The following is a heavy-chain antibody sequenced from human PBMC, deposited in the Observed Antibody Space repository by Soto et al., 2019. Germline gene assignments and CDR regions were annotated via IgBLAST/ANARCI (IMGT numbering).Heavy chain of an antibody. J-gene: IGHJ3*02. CDR1: GITFSNAW. V-gene: IGHV3-15*01. CDR2: IRSKNDGGTT. CDR3: ATTRPGTNVFDN. D-gene: IGHD6-13*01. Sequence: AGSLRLSCAASGITFSNAWMNWVRQAPGKGLEWVGRIRSKNDGGTTEYAAPVEGRFTFSRDDSKNTLYVQMSGLKTEDTAVYYCATTRPGTNVFDNWGQGTMVTVSS.